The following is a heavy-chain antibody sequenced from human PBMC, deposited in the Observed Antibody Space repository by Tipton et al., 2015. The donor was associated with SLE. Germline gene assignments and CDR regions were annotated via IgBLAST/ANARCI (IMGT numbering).Heavy chain of an antibody. V-gene: IGHV4-61*08. CDR3: ARDSLGFDY. CDR1: GGSISNGGYY. Sequence: TLSLTCSVSGGSISNGGYYWTWIRQHPGKGLEWIGYIYYNGNANYSPSLKSRVTISVDTSKNQFSLKMSTVTAADTAVYYCARDSLGFDYWGQGTLVTVSS. J-gene: IGHJ4*02. D-gene: IGHD1-26*01. CDR2: IYYNGNA.